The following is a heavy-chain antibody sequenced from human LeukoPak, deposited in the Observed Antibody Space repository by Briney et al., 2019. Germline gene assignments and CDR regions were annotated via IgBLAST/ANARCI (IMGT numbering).Heavy chain of an antibody. J-gene: IGHJ6*04. Sequence: GASVKVSCKASGYTFTSYAMNWVRQAPGQGLEWMGWISTNTGNPTYAQGFTGRFVFSLDTSVSTAYLQICSLKAEDTAVYYCASGETYYYGSGSTPYYYYGMDVWGKGTTVTVSS. D-gene: IGHD3-10*01. CDR1: GYTFTSYA. CDR3: ASGETYYYGSGSTPYYYYGMDV. V-gene: IGHV7-4-1*01. CDR2: ISTNTGNP.